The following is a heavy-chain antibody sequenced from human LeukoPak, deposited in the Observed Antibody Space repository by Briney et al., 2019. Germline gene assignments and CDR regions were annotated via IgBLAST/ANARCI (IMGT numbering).Heavy chain of an antibody. V-gene: IGHV4-39*07. Sequence: SETLSLTCSVSGVSISSGSNYWGWIRQPPGKTLEWIGSIYSSGSTYYNPSLKSRVIILIDTAKNHFSLNLSSVTAADTAVYYCAKGSVPVVAMNAFEIWGQGTMVTVSS. CDR2: IYSSGST. CDR1: GVSISSGSNY. D-gene: IGHD2-2*01. CDR3: AKGSVPVVAMNAFEI. J-gene: IGHJ3*02.